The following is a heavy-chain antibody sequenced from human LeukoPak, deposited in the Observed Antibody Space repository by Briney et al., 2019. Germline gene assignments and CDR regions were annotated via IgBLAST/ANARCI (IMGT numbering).Heavy chain of an antibody. D-gene: IGHD5-18*01. CDR3: ARMGGYSYGPPYCFDN. Sequence: GGSLRLSCAASGFTFSSYGMHWVRQAPGKGLEWVAVMSYDGSKKYYADSVKGRFTISRDNSKNTLYLQMNSLRAEDTAVYYCARMGGYSYGPPYCFDNWGQGTLVTVSS. J-gene: IGHJ4*02. V-gene: IGHV3-30*03. CDR1: GFTFSSYG. CDR2: MSYDGSKK.